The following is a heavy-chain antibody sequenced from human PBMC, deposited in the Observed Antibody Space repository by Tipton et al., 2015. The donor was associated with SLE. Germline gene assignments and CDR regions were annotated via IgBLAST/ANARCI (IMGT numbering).Heavy chain of an antibody. J-gene: IGHJ4*02. Sequence: SPSFQGHVTISADKSISTAYLQWSSLKASDTAMYYCARGYGSDYWGQGTLVTVSS. CDR3: ARGYGSDY. D-gene: IGHD3-10*01. V-gene: IGHV5-10-1*01.